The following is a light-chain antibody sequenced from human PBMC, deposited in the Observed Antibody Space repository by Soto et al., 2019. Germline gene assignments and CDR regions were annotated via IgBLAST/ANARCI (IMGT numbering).Light chain of an antibody. CDR3: QQYGSSPHT. J-gene: IGKJ2*01. Sequence: ETVLTQSPGTLSLSPGERATLSCRASQSVSSSYLAWYQQKPGQAPRLLIYGASSRATGIPDRFSGSGSETDFTLTISRLEPEDFAVYYCQQYGSSPHTFGQGTKLQIK. CDR1: QSVSSSY. V-gene: IGKV3-20*01. CDR2: GAS.